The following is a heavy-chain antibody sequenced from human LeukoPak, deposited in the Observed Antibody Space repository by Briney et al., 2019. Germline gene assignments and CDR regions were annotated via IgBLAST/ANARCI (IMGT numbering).Heavy chain of an antibody. CDR1: GFTFSSFG. CDR3: AKDARDLGGSGRWDLLSSLRYFDF. CDR2: MSSDGNVK. J-gene: IGHJ4*02. D-gene: IGHD1-26*01. Sequence: GGSLRLSCAASGFTFSSFGMHWVRQAPGKGLEWVAAMSSDGNVKYAADSVKGRFTISRDNSKNTLYLQMNSLRPDDSALYYCAKDARDLGGSGRWDLLSSLRYFDFWGQGTLVTVSS. V-gene: IGHV3-30*18.